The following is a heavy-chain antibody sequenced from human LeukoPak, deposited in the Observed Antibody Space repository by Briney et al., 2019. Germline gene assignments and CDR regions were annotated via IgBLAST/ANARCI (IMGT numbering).Heavy chain of an antibody. CDR2: ISSSSSSYI. Sequence: PGGSLRLSCAASGFTFSSYSMNWVRQAPGKGLEWVSSISSSSSSYIYYADSVKGRFTISRDNAKNSLYLQMNSLRAEDTAVYYCARDSYYYDILTGYYPDYFDYWGQGTLVTVSS. CDR3: ARDSYYYDILTGYYPDYFDY. J-gene: IGHJ4*02. CDR1: GFTFSSYS. V-gene: IGHV3-21*01. D-gene: IGHD3-9*01.